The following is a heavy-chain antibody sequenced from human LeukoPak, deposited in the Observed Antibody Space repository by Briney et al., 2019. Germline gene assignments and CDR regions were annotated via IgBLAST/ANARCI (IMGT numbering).Heavy chain of an antibody. Sequence: GGSLRLSCAASGFTFSDVYMSWIRQAPWKGLEWVSYISSSGSSTKYADSVKGRFTISRDNAKNSLYLQMNSLRVEDTAVYYCARDRGRVAGEYFDYWGQGTLVTVSS. CDR3: ARDRGRVAGEYFDY. CDR2: ISSSGSST. D-gene: IGHD6-19*01. CDR1: GFTFSDVY. V-gene: IGHV3-11*06. J-gene: IGHJ4*02.